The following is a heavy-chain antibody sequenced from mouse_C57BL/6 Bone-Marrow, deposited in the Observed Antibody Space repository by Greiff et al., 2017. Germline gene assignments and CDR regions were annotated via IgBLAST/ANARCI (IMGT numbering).Heavy chain of an antibody. D-gene: IGHD3-3*01. Sequence: QVHVKQSGPELLKPGASVKISCKASGYAFSSSWMIWMNWIGRIYPGDGDTNYNGKFKGKATLTADKASSTAYTQPSSLTSEESAVYCCARLGRGFAYWGQGTLVTVSA. CDR1: GYAFSSSW. V-gene: IGHV1-82*01. CDR3: ARLGRGFAY. J-gene: IGHJ3*01. CDR2: IYPGDGDT.